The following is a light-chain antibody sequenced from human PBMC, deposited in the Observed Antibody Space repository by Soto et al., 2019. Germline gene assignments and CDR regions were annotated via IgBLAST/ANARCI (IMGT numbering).Light chain of an antibody. Sequence: EIVLTQSPGTLSLSPGERATLSCRASQSVSSSYLAWYQQKPGQAPRLLIYGASSRATGIPDRFSGSGSGTDFTLTIGRLEPEDFAVYYCQQYGSSTITFGQGTRLEIK. V-gene: IGKV3-20*01. CDR1: QSVSSSY. J-gene: IGKJ5*01. CDR2: GAS. CDR3: QQYGSSTIT.